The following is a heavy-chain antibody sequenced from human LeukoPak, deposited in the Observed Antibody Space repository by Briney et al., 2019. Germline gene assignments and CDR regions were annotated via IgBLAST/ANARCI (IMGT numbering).Heavy chain of an antibody. CDR2: ISYDGSNK. CDR1: GFTFSNYA. D-gene: IGHD5-12*01. Sequence: GGSLRLSCAASGFTFSNYAMHWVRQAPGKGLEWVAVISYDGSNKYYADSVKGRFTISRDNSKNTLYLQMNSLRAEDTAVYYCARGGNIVATSYYYYYDMDVWGQGTTVTVSS. V-gene: IGHV3-30-3*01. J-gene: IGHJ6*02. CDR3: ARGGNIVATSYYYYYDMDV.